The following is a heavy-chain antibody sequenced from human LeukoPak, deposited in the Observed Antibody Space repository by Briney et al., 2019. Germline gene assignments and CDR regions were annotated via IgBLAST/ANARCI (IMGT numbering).Heavy chain of an antibody. CDR3: ATDLPNLLRGDGPGGGF. V-gene: IGHV1-24*01. CDR1: GYMVVDLS. D-gene: IGHD3-16*01. Sequence: ASVKVSCKVSGYMVVDLSIHWVRQAPGKGLEWMGGFDPAEKTTMYAQKFQGRVSMTEDTSTDTAYMELSGLRSEDTATYYCATDLPNLLRGDGPGGGFWGQGTLVIVS. CDR2: FDPAEKTT. J-gene: IGHJ4*02.